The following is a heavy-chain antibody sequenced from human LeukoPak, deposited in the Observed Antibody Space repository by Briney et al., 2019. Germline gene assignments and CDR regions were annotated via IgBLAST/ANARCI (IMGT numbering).Heavy chain of an antibody. Sequence: GESLRLSCAASGFTFSNSGMHWVRQAPGEGLEWVAFIRFDASKKYYAESVRGRFTISRDNSKNTLFLQVNSLRTEDTAVYYCAKGYSYGIDYWAQGTLVTVSS. CDR2: IRFDASKK. CDR1: GFTFSNSG. D-gene: IGHD5-18*01. CDR3: AKGYSYGIDY. V-gene: IGHV3-30*02. J-gene: IGHJ4*02.